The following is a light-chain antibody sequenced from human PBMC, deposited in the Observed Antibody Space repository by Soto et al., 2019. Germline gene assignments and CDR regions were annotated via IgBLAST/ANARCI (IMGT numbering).Light chain of an antibody. CDR1: SSDVGSYSL. J-gene: IGLJ2*01. CDR2: EDI. CDR3: CSYAGGTSVV. V-gene: IGLV2-23*01. Sequence: QSALTQPASVSGSPGQSITISCTGTSSDVGSYSLVSWYQQHPGKAPKLMIYEDIERPAGVSIRFSGYKSGNTAALTISGLQTEDEADYYCCSYAGGTSVVFGGGTKLTVL.